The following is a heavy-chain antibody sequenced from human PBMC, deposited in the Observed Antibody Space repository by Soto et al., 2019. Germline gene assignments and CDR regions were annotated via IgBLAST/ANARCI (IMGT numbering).Heavy chain of an antibody. V-gene: IGHV1-8*01. Sequence: QVQLVQSGAEVKKPGASVKVSCKASGYTFTSHDINWMRQATGQGLEWMGWMNPNSGHTNYAQKFQGRVTMTRETSISTAYMELTNLRSEDTAIYYCASDMSTTGGQGPLVTVSS. D-gene: IGHD2-2*01. CDR1: GYTFTSHD. CDR3: ASDMSTT. CDR2: MNPNSGHT. J-gene: IGHJ4*02.